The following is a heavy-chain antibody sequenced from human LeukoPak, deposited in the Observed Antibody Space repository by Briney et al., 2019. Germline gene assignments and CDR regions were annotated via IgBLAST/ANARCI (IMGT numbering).Heavy chain of an antibody. CDR1: GGSFSGYY. J-gene: IGHJ6*04. Sequence: KASETLSLTCAVYGGSFSGYYWSWIRQPPGKGLEWIGEINHSGSTNYNPSLKSRVTISVDTSKNQFSLKLSSVTAADTAVYYCARLRGDAAFRGYYYGSGSYGSVDVWGKGTTVTVSS. D-gene: IGHD3-10*01. CDR3: ARLRGDAAFRGYYYGSGSYGSVDV. V-gene: IGHV4-34*01. CDR2: INHSGST.